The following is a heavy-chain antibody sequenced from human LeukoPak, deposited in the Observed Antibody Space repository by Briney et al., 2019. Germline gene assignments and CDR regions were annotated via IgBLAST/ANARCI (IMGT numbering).Heavy chain of an antibody. CDR1: RFPFRSYG. V-gene: IGHV3-30*02. CDR2: IRYDGNSN. Sequence: GGSLRLSCAASRFPFRSYGMHWVRQAPGKGLEWVAFIRYDGNSNYYADSVKGRFTISRDNSRSTLYLQMNSLRAEDTAVYYCAKEEVISGNHGVYFDYWGQGTLVTVSS. CDR3: AKEEVISGNHGVYFDY. D-gene: IGHD3-22*01. J-gene: IGHJ4*02.